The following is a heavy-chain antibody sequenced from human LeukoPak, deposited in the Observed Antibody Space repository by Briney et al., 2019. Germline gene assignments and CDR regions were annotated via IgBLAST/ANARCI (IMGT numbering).Heavy chain of an antibody. CDR3: ARDRVRYSSSFYYYGMDV. D-gene: IGHD6-13*01. CDR2: ISGSGGST. V-gene: IGHV3-23*01. Sequence: GGSLRLSCAASGFTFSGYAMSWVRQAPGKGLEWVSAISGSGGSTYYADSVKGRFTISRDNSKNTLYLQMNSLRAEDTAVYYCARDRVRYSSSFYYYGMDVWGQGTTVTVSS. CDR1: GFTFSGYA. J-gene: IGHJ6*02.